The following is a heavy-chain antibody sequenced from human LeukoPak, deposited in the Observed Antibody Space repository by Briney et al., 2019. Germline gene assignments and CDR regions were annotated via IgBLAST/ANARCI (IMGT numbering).Heavy chain of an antibody. CDR2: LYSDGNT. J-gene: IGHJ4*02. D-gene: IGHD1-14*01. CDR1: GFTFITND. V-gene: IGHV3-53*01. Sequence: PGGSLRLSCAASGFTFITNDMTWVPQAPGKGLEWVSVLYSDGNTKYSDSVQGRFTFSRDNSKNTMYLEMNSLSPDDTAVYYCARGVEPLAANTMAYWGQGTLVTVSS. CDR3: ARGVEPLAANTMAY.